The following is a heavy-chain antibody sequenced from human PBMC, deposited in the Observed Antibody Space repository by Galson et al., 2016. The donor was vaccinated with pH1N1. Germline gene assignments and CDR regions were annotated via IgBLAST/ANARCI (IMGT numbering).Heavy chain of an antibody. CDR1: GYSFSSSW. V-gene: IGHV5-51*03. J-gene: IGHJ3*02. Sequence: QSGAEVKKPGESLKISCKGSGYSFSSSWIGWVRQVPGKGLEWMGIIYLGGSHIRYSPSFQGQVTISADKSINIVYLQWSSLKASDTAIYYCARKNDYGDYRGDAFDIWGQGTMVIVSS. D-gene: IGHD4-17*01. CDR3: ARKNDYGDYRGDAFDI. CDR2: IYLGGSHI.